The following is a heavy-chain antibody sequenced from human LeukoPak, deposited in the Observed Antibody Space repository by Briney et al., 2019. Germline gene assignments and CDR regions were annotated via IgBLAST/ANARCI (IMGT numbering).Heavy chain of an antibody. D-gene: IGHD1-26*01. CDR3: ASVGATVDY. V-gene: IGHV3-30*03. CDR1: GFTFSSYG. CDR2: ISYDGSNK. Sequence: PGGSLRLSCAASGFTFSSYGMHWVRQAPGKGLEWVAVISYDGSNKYYADSVKGRFTISRDNSKNTLYLQMNSLRAEDTAVYYCASVGATVDYWGQGTLVTVSS. J-gene: IGHJ4*02.